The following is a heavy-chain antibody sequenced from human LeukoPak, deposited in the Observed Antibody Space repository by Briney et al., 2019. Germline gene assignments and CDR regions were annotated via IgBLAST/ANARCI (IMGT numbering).Heavy chain of an antibody. Sequence: GGSLRLSCAASGFRFSTYAMSWVRQAPGKGLEWVSGFSGRGDSTYYANSMKGRFTISRDNSKNTLYLQMSGLKAEDTAVYYCAKDREPSSSSPNWFDPWGQGTLVTVSS. CDR1: GFRFSTYA. V-gene: IGHV3-23*01. D-gene: IGHD2-2*01. CDR2: FSGRGDST. J-gene: IGHJ5*02. CDR3: AKDREPSSSSPNWFDP.